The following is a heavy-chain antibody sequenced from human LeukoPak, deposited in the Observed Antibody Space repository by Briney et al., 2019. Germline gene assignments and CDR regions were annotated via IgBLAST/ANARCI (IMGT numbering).Heavy chain of an antibody. Sequence: GASVKVSCKASGYTFSKYAISWVRQAPGQGLEWMGGIIPIFGTANYAQKFQGRVTMTRDTSTSTVYMELSSLRSEDTAVYYCARAAAPSYGYDYWGQGTLVTVSS. V-gene: IGHV1-69*05. CDR3: ARAAAPSYGYDY. CDR2: IIPIFGTA. D-gene: IGHD5-18*01. J-gene: IGHJ4*02. CDR1: GYTFSKYA.